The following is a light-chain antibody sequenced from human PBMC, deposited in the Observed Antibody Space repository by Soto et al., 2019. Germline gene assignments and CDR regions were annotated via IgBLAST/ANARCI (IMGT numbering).Light chain of an antibody. Sequence: ENLLTQSPGTLSLSPGEGATLSCRASQSVGSNYLAWYQQKPGQAPRLLIYGASSRATGIPDRFSGNGSGTDFTLTISRLEPEDFAMYYCQQYAYSPLTFGGGTKVEIK. CDR1: QSVGSNY. V-gene: IGKV3-20*01. CDR2: GAS. J-gene: IGKJ4*01. CDR3: QQYAYSPLT.